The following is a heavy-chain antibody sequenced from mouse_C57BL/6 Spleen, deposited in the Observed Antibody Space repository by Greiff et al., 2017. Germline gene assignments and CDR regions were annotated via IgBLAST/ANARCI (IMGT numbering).Heavy chain of an antibody. CDR1: GYTFTNYW. Sequence: VKVVQPGAELVKPGTSVKLSCKASGYTFTNYWIRWAKQRPGHGLEWIGDIYPGGGYTNYNEKFKGKATLTADKSSSTAYMQFSSLTSEDSAIYYCARRVSGYEAMDYWGQGTSVTVSA. CDR3: ARRVSGYEAMDY. V-gene: IGHV1-63*01. D-gene: IGHD1-3*01. CDR2: IYPGGGYT. J-gene: IGHJ4*01.